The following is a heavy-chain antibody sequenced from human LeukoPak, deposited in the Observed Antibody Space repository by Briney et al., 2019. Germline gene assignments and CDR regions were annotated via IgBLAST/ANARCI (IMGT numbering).Heavy chain of an antibody. CDR3: AKQLGYCSDGSCYFPY. D-gene: IGHD2-15*01. CDR1: GFTFSSSA. J-gene: IGHJ4*02. V-gene: IGHV3-23*01. Sequence: GGSLRRSCAASGFTFSSSAMSWVHQAPGKGLEWVSAISNNGGYTYYADSVQGRFTISRDNSKSTLCLQMNSLRAEDTAVYYCAKQLGYCSDGSCYFPYWGQGTLVTVSS. CDR2: ISNNGGYT.